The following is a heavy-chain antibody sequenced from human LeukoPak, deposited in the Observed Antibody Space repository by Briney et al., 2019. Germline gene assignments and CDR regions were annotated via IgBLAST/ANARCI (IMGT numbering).Heavy chain of an antibody. V-gene: IGHV4-39*01. CDR3: ATYCSTTNCYPD. Sequence: SETLSLTGTVSGGSISSRTYKWGWVRQPPGKGLQWIGSMSYSGDSYYNPSLKSRVTMSVDTSKNQFSLRLSSVTAADTAVYYCATYCSTTNCYPDWGQGTLVTVSS. J-gene: IGHJ4*02. CDR2: MSYSGDS. CDR1: GGSISSRTYK. D-gene: IGHD2-2*01.